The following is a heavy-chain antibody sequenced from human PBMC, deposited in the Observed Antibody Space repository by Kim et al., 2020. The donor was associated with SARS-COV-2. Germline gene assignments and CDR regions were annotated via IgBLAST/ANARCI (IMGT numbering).Heavy chain of an antibody. CDR2: ISSNGTTT. CDR1: GFSFSDYY. Sequence: GGSLRLSCAASGFSFSDYYMSWVRQAPGKGLEWISYISSNGTTTYYADPVKGRFTFSRDNAKNSLYLEMNSLRAEDTAVYYCARDLGGGSHIDYWGQGTLVTVSS. CDR3: ARDLGGGSHIDY. J-gene: IGHJ4*02. V-gene: IGHV3-11*01. D-gene: IGHD1-26*01.